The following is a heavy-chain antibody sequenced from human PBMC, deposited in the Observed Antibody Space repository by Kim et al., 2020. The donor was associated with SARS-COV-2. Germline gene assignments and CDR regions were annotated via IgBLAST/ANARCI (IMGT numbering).Heavy chain of an antibody. CDR2: ISGSGGST. V-gene: IGHV3-23*01. CDR3: AKCRVAARTPRPFGPIDY. D-gene: IGHD2-15*01. Sequence: GGSLRLSCAASGFTFSSYAMSWVRQAPGKGLEWVSAISGSGGSTYYADSVKGRFTISRDNSKNTLYLQMNSLRAEDTAVYYCAKCRVAARTPRPFGPIDYWGQGTLVTVSS. CDR1: GFTFSSYA. J-gene: IGHJ4*02.